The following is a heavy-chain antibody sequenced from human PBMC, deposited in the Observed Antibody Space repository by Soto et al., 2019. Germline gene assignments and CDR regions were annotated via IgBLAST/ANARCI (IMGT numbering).Heavy chain of an antibody. CDR2: INPSGGST. CDR1: GYTFTSYY. Sequence: QVQLVQSGAEVKKPGASVKASCKASGYTFTSYYMHWVRQAPGQGLEWMGIINPSGGSTSYAQKFSGRVTMTRETSTSTVYMELCSLGSEDTAGYYCAGVEGSSWYDYWGQGTLVTVSS. V-gene: IGHV1-46*01. CDR3: AGVEGSSWYDY. D-gene: IGHD6-13*01. J-gene: IGHJ4*02.